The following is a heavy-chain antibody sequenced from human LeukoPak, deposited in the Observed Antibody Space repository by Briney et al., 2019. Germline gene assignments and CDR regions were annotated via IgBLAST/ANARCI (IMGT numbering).Heavy chain of an antibody. CDR1: GFNFSSYT. V-gene: IGHV3-30*14. Sequence: PGGSLRLSCVASGFNFSSYTMHWVRQAPGKGLECVAVMSYAGSNKYYADSVKGRFTISRDNSKNTLYLQMNSLRADDTAMYYCARGRQCDYWGQGTLVTVSS. CDR3: ARGRQCDY. J-gene: IGHJ4*02. D-gene: IGHD4-11*01. CDR2: MSYAGSNK.